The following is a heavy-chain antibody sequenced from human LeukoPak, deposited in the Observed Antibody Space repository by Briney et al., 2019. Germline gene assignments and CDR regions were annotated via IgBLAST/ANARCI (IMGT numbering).Heavy chain of an antibody. D-gene: IGHD1-20*01. J-gene: IGHJ6*02. CDR1: GGSISSYY. V-gene: IGHV4-59*01. CDR3: ARVVTGVYYYGMDV. Sequence: SETLSLTCTVSGGSISSYYWSWIGQPPGKSLEWIGYIYYSGSTNYNPSLKSRVTISVDTSKNQFSPKLSSVTAADTAVYYCARVVTGVYYYGMDVWGQGTTVTVSS. CDR2: IYYSGST.